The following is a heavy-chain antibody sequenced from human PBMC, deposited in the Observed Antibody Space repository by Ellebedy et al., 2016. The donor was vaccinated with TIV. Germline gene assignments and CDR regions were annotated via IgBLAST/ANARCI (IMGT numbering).Heavy chain of an antibody. CDR1: GYTFTSYY. J-gene: IGHJ6*02. CDR3: ARDLSVGTRNYYFGMDV. CDR2: INPSGGST. Sequence: AASVKVSCKASGYTFTSYYMHWVRQAPGQGLEWMGIINPSGGSTSSAQKFQGRVTMTRDTSTTTVSMELRNLRSEETAVYYFARDLSVGTRNYYFGMDVWGQGTTVTVSS. V-gene: IGHV1-46*01. D-gene: IGHD2-2*01.